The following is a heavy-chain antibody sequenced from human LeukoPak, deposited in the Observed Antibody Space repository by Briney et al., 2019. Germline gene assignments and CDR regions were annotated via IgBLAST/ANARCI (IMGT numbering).Heavy chain of an antibody. CDR1: GFTFSNFF. J-gene: IGHJ4*02. Sequence: GGSLRLSCAASGFTFSNFFMNWVRQAPGKGLEWVSSISSSSSYIYYADSVRGRFTISRDNAKNSLYLHMNSLRAEDTAVYYCARAYFYDSSATPDYWGQGTLVTVSS. V-gene: IGHV3-21*01. D-gene: IGHD3-22*01. CDR3: ARAYFYDSSATPDY. CDR2: ISSSSSYI.